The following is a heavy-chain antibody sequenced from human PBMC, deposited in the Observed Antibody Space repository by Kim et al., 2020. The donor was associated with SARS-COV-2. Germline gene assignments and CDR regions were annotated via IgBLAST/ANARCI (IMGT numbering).Heavy chain of an antibody. V-gene: IGHV4-39*01. CDR3: ARKTVPRGYSGYDKDDPSLCFDY. D-gene: IGHD5-12*01. CDR2: IYYSGST. J-gene: IGHJ4*02. Sequence: SETLSLTCTVSGGSISSSSYYWGWIRQPPGKGLEWIGSIYYSGSTYYNPSLKSRVTISVDTSKNQFSLKLSSVTAADTAVYYCARKTVPRGYSGYDKDDPSLCFDYWGQGTLVTVSS. CDR1: GGSISSSSYY.